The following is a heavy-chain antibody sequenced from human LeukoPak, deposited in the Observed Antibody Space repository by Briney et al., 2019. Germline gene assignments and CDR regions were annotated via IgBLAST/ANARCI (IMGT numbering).Heavy chain of an antibody. J-gene: IGHJ4*02. CDR2: IYYSGST. CDR3: ARDPPRGYDFWSGYYPPSYYFDY. V-gene: IGHV4-61*01. Sequence: SETLSLTCTVSGGSVSSGSYYWSWIRQPPGKGLEWIGYIYYSGSTNCNPSLKSRVTISVDTSKNQFSLKLSSVTAADTAVYYCARDPPRGYDFWSGYYPPSYYFDYWGQGTLVTVSS. D-gene: IGHD3-3*01. CDR1: GGSVSSGSYY.